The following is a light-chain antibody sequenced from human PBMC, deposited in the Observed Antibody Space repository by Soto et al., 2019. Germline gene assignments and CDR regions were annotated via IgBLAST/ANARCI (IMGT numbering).Light chain of an antibody. CDR3: QVRDVWPS. Sequence: IVLTQSPVTLALSPGESAVLSCRASQSVSTSLAWYQHKPGQAPRLFIYDASKRAPGIPARFTGSGSGTDFTLTICSLEPEDIAVYYCQVRDVWPSFGQGTKVEIK. CDR1: QSVSTS. V-gene: IGKV3-11*01. J-gene: IGKJ1*01. CDR2: DAS.